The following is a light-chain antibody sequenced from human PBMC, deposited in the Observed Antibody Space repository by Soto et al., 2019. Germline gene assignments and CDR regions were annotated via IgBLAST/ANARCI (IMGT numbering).Light chain of an antibody. Sequence: DIQLTQSPSTLSASVGDRVIMSCRASQSIRTWLAWYQQRPGTAPKLLIYDASSLESGVSSRFSGSGSGTEFTLTITNLQPDDFATYYCQQSYSTPVTFGGGTKVDI. J-gene: IGKJ4*01. V-gene: IGKV1-5*01. CDR2: DAS. CDR1: QSIRTW. CDR3: QQSYSTPVT.